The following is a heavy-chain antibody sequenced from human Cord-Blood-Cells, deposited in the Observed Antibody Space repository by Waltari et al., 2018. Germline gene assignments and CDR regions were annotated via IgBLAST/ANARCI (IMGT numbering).Heavy chain of an antibody. J-gene: IGHJ3*02. D-gene: IGHD1-26*01. CDR3: AREVGATHAFDI. CDR2: INSDGSST. V-gene: IGHV3-74*01. CDR1: GFTCSSYW. Sequence: EVQLVESGGGLVQPGGSLRLSCAASGFTCSSYWMHWVRQAPGKGLVWVSRINSDGSSTSYADSVKGRFTISRDNAKNTLYLQMNSLRAEDTAVYYCAREVGATHAFDIWGQGTMVTDSS.